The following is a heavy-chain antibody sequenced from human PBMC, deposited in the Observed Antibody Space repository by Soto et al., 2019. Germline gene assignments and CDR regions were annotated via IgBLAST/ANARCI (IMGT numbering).Heavy chain of an antibody. J-gene: IGHJ5*02. Sequence: SETLSLTCTVSGGSISSGGYYWSWIRQHPGKGLEWIGYIYYSGSTYYNPSLKSRVTISVDTSKNQFSLKLSSVTAADTAVYYCARRHYYDSSGYYLSWFDPWGQGTLVNV. D-gene: IGHD3-22*01. CDR2: IYYSGST. CDR1: GGSISSGGYY. V-gene: IGHV4-31*03. CDR3: ARRHYYDSSGYYLSWFDP.